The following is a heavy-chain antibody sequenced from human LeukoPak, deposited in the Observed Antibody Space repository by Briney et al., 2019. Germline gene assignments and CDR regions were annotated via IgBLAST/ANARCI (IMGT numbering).Heavy chain of an antibody. CDR2: INWIGGST. J-gene: IGHJ3*02. Sequence: GGSLRLSCAASGFIFDDYGMTWVRQTPRKGLGRVSGINWIGGSTGYADSVKGRFTISRDNARNSLYLHMNSLRAEDTALYFCARDLGYKDYVSAFDIWGQGTMVTVSS. V-gene: IGHV3-20*04. CDR1: GFIFDDYG. D-gene: IGHD5-24*01. CDR3: ARDLGYKDYVSAFDI.